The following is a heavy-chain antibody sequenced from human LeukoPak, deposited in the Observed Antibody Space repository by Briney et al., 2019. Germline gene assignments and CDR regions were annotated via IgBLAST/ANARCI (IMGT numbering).Heavy chain of an antibody. J-gene: IGHJ6*03. Sequence: ASVKVSCKASGDTFTSYYMHWVRQAPGQGLEWMGWINPNSGGTNYAQKFQGRVTMTRDTSISTAYMELSRLRSDDTAVYYCARESVVVVAATDYYYYYMDVWGKGTTVTVSS. CDR2: INPNSGGT. CDR3: ARESVVVVAATDYYYYYMDV. V-gene: IGHV1-2*02. CDR1: GDTFTSYY. D-gene: IGHD2-15*01.